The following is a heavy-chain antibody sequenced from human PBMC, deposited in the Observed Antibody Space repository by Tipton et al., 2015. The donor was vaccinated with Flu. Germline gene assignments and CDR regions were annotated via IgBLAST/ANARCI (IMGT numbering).Heavy chain of an antibody. V-gene: IGHV4-39*07. CDR1: GGSISSSSYY. Sequence: TLSLTCTVSGGSISSSSYYWGGIRQPPGKELEWIGSIYYSGSTNYNPSLKSRVTISVATSKNQFSLKLSTVTAADTAVYYCARGPTGYLVDYWGQGTLVTVSS. CDR2: IYYSGST. D-gene: IGHD1-14*01. J-gene: IGHJ4*02. CDR3: ARGPTGYLVDY.